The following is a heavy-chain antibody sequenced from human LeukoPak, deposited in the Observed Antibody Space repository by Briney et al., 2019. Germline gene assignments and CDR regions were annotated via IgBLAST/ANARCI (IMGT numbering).Heavy chain of an antibody. V-gene: IGHV4-59*01. CDR2: IYYSGST. D-gene: IGHD2-15*01. J-gene: IGHJ5*02. CDR3: ARANYCSGGSCYKGFDP. Sequence: SETLSLTCTASGGSISSYYWSWIRQPPGKGLEWIWYIYYSGSTNYNPSLKSRVTISVDTSKNQFSLKLSSVTAADTAVYYCARANYCSGGSCYKGFDPWGQGTLVTVSS. CDR1: GGSISSYY.